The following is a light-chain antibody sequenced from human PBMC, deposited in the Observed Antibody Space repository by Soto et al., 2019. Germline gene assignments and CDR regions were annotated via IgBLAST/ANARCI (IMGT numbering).Light chain of an antibody. J-gene: IGKJ1*01. CDR1: QSIGNH. V-gene: IGKV1-39*01. Sequence: DIQITQSPYSLSASVEGRVIIACRPSQSIGNHLNWYQQKPGKAPKLLIFAASSLQSGVPSRFSGSRSGPDFTLTISSRQPEDFATYCCQQLNSYPPWTFGQGTKVDI. CDR3: QQLNSYPPWT. CDR2: AAS.